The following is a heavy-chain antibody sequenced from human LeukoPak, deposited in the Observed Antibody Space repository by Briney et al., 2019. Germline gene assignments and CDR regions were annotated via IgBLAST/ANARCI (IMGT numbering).Heavy chain of an antibody. CDR3: AREDSSGYLGY. Sequence: SETLSLTCTVSGGSISSYYWSWIRQPPGKGLEWIGYIYYSGSTNYNPSLKSRVTISVDTSKNQFSLKLTSLTAADTAVYYCAREDSSGYLGYWGQGTLVTVSS. CDR2: IYYSGST. V-gene: IGHV4-59*01. CDR1: GGSISSYY. D-gene: IGHD3-22*01. J-gene: IGHJ4*02.